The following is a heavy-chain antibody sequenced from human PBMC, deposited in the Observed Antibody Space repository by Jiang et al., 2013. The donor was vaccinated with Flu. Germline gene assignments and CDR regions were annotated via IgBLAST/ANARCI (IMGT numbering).Heavy chain of an antibody. D-gene: IGHD3-22*01. V-gene: IGHV4-4*02. Sequence: YHSGSTNYNPSLKSRVTISVDKSKNQFSLKLSSVTAADTAVYYCARAVKDSISGLYSWYFDLWGRGTLVTVSS. J-gene: IGHJ2*01. CDR2: YHSGST. CDR3: ARAVKDSISGLYSWYFDL.